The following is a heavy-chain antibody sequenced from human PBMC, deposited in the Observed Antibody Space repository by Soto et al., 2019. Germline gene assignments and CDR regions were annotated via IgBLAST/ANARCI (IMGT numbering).Heavy chain of an antibody. V-gene: IGHV3-33*01. CDR1: GFTFSSYG. J-gene: IGHJ6*02. Sequence: LRLSCAASGFTFSSYGMHWVRQAPGKGLEWVAVIWYDGSNKYYADSVKGRFTISRDNSKNTLYLQMNSLRAEDTAVYYCARDVGPRFGVAISYYYYGMDVWGQGTTVTVSS. CDR3: ARDVGPRFGVAISYYYYGMDV. CDR2: IWYDGSNK. D-gene: IGHD3-3*01.